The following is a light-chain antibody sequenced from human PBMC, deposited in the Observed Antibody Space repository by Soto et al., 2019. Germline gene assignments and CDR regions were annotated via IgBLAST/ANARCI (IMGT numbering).Light chain of an antibody. CDR1: QSLTNNY. Sequence: EIVLTHSPGTLSFSPLERATLSFRSSQSLTNNYLAWYQQKPGQAPRLLIHGASSRAAGIPDRFSGSGSGTDFTLTISRLEPEDVAVYYCRQYGTSPPDNFGQGTRLEIK. CDR3: RQYGTSPPDN. J-gene: IGKJ5*01. CDR2: GAS. V-gene: IGKV3-20*01.